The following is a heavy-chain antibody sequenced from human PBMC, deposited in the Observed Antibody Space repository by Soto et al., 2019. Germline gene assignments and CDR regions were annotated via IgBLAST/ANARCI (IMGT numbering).Heavy chain of an antibody. CDR3: AREDMSGTYYFDS. J-gene: IGHJ4*02. CDR2: VYSSGIS. CDR1: GGSVSSQTHF. Sequence: QVQLQESGPKLVKPSETLSLTCRVSGGSVSSQTHFWSWIRQAPGKGLEWIGYVYSSGISTSTPSLNRPVSISADTCKNPLFLSLTSVPAADTAVYSCAREDMSGTYYFDSWGQGALVSVSS. D-gene: IGHD1-26*01. V-gene: IGHV4-61*01.